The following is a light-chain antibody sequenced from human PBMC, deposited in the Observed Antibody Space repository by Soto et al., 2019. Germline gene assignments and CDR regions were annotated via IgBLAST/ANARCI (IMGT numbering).Light chain of an antibody. V-gene: IGLV2-14*01. CDR1: SSDVGGYNY. J-gene: IGLJ1*01. CDR2: DVS. Sequence: QSALTQPASVSGSPGQSITISCTGTSSDVGGYNYVSWYQQHPGKAPKLMIYDVSNRPSGVSNRFSGSKSGNTASLTISGLQAEDEADYYCSSYTSSRTLLYDFGTGTTLTVL. CDR3: SSYTSSRTLLYD.